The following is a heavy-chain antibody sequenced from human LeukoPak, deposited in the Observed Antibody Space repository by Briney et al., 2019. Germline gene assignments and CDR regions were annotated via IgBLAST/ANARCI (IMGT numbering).Heavy chain of an antibody. J-gene: IGHJ5*02. Sequence: GASVKVSCKASGYTFTSYAMHWVRQAPGQRLEWMGWINAGSGNTKYSQKFQGRVTITRDTSASTAYMELSSLRSEDTAVYYCARGKTTAVAGKGGYNWFDPWGQGTLVTVSS. CDR1: GYTFTSYA. V-gene: IGHV1-3*01. CDR3: ARGKTTAVAGKGGYNWFDP. D-gene: IGHD6-19*01. CDR2: INAGSGNT.